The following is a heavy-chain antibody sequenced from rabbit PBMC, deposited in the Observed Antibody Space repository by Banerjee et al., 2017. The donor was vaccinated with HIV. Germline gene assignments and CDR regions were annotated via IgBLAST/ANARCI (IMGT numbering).Heavy chain of an antibody. Sequence: QEQLVESGGGLVTLGGSLKLSCKASGIDFSSYGISWVRQAPGKGLEWIAYIYPDYGSTDYASWVNGRFTISLDNAQNTVFLQMTSLTAADTATYFCARHSYDDYGGTRLDLWGPGTLVTVS. CDR3: ARHSYDDYGGTRLDL. D-gene: IGHD2-1*01. CDR1: GIDFSSYG. J-gene: IGHJ3*01. V-gene: IGHV1S47*01. CDR2: IYPDYGST.